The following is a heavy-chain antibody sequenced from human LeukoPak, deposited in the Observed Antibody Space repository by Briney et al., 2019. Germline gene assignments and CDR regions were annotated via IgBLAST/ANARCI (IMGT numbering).Heavy chain of an antibody. CDR2: ISNDGGGT. CDR1: GFIFNNYG. Sequence: PGGSLRLSCTASGFIFNNYGLIWVRQAPGKGLEWVSAISNDGGGTNYADFVKGRFTISRDNSKNTLFLQMNRLRAEDTALYYCAKGSSGYFFDLWGQGTMVTVSS. J-gene: IGHJ4*02. D-gene: IGHD3-22*01. V-gene: IGHV3-23*01. CDR3: AKGSSGYFFDL.